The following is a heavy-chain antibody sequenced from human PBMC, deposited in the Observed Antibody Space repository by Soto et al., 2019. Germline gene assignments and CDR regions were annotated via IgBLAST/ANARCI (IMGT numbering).Heavy chain of an antibody. Sequence: GGSLRLSCAASGFTFSSYAMHWVRQAPGKGLEWVAHISYDGSNDHSADSVKGRFTISRDNSEDTLYLQMNSLTAEDTAVYYCARALGGYRYFDYWGKGTLVTVSS. D-gene: IGHD3-16*02. CDR1: GFTFSSYA. V-gene: IGHV3-30*04. CDR2: ISYDGSND. J-gene: IGHJ4*02. CDR3: ARALGGYRYFDY.